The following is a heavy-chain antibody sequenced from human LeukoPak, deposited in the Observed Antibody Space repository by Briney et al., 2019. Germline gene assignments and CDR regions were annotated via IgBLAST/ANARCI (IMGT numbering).Heavy chain of an antibody. CDR3: ARHLYYYDSSGYYSLFDY. CDR1: GGSISSSSYY. V-gene: IGHV4-39*01. D-gene: IGHD3-22*01. Sequence: SETLSLTCTVSGGSISSSSYYRGWIRQPPGKGLEWIGSIYYSGSTYYNPSLKSRVTISVDTSKNQFSLKLSSVTAADTAVYYCARHLYYYDSSGYYSLFDYWGQGTLVTVSS. CDR2: IYYSGST. J-gene: IGHJ4*02.